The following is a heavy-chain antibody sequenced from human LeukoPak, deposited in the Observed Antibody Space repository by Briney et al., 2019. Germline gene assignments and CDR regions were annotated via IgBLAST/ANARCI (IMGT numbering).Heavy chain of an antibody. V-gene: IGHV3-48*01. Sequence: GGSLRLSCAVSGFTFSRHSMSWVRQAPGRGLEWVSFMSDDTTNIYYADSVRGRFTISRDNAGNSLFLQMNSLRAEDTAVYYCARHQRASQYYFDYWGQGILATVSS. CDR2: MSDDTTNI. CDR1: GFTFSRHS. CDR3: ARHQRASQYYFDY. J-gene: IGHJ4*02.